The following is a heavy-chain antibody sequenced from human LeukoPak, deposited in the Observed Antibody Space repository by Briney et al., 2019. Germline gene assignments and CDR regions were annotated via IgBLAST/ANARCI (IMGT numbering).Heavy chain of an antibody. D-gene: IGHD6-19*01. Sequence: GGSLRLPGPGSVFPFIKASMSGAGRTPGRGLDGGGRILSKIDGGTTDYPARVNGRFTISTDDSKSTLYLQMNSLTTEDAAVYYCTTGSGYSTDWYDFWGQGTLVTVSS. J-gene: IGHJ4*02. CDR1: VFPFIKAS. CDR2: ILSKIDGGTT. CDR3: TTGSGYSTDWYDF. V-gene: IGHV3-15*01.